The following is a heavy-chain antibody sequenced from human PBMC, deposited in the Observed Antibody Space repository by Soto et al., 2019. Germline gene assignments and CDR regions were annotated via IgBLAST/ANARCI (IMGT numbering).Heavy chain of an antibody. D-gene: IGHD5-18*01. J-gene: IGHJ6*02. Sequence: QVQLVQSGAEVKGPGASVKVSCKASGYSLTDHYISWVRQAPGQGLEWMGWISANSGGSNTAQKFQGWVTLTRDTVINAVYKEMRSLTSDDTAVYYWAACREEDTVMVKGLGVWGQGTTVIVSS. CDR1: GYSLTDHY. CDR2: ISANSGGS. CDR3: AACREEDTVMVKGLGV. V-gene: IGHV1-2*04.